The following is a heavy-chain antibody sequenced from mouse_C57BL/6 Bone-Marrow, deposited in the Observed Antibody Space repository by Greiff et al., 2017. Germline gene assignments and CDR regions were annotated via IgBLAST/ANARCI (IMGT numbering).Heavy chain of an antibody. V-gene: IGHV1-82*01. CDR2: IYPGDGDT. CDR3: ARDRGDY. CDR1: GYAFSSSW. J-gene: IGHJ2*01. Sequence: QVQLQQSGPELVKPGASVKISCKASGYAFSSSWMNWVKQRPGKGLEWIGRIYPGDGDTNYNGKFKGKATLTADKSSSTAYMQLSSLTSEDAAVYFCARDRGDYWGQGTTLTVSS.